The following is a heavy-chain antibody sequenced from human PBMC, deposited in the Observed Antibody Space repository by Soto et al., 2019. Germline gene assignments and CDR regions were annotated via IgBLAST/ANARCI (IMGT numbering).Heavy chain of an antibody. CDR2: INPSGGST. J-gene: IGHJ6*02. V-gene: IGHV1-46*03. D-gene: IGHD2-15*01. Sequence: ASVKVSCKASGYTFTSYYMHWVRQAPGQGLEWMGIINPSGGSTSYAQKFQGRVTMTRDTSTSTVYMELSSLRSEDTAVYYCARGGYCSGGSCYNYYYYYGMDVWGQGTTVTVSS. CDR3: ARGGYCSGGSCYNYYYYYGMDV. CDR1: GYTFTSYY.